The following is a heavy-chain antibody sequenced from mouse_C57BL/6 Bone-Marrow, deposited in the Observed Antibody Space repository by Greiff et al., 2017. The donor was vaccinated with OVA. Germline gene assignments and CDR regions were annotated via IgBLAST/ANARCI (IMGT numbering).Heavy chain of an antibody. CDR2: IYPGDGDT. CDR3: ELQYGYDEEGAMDY. D-gene: IGHD2-2*01. CDR1: GYAFSSSW. Sequence: QVQLQQSGPELVKPGASVKISCKASGYAFSSSWMNWVKQRPGKGLEWIGRIYPGDGDTNYNGKFKGKATLTADKSSSTAYMQLSSLTSEDSAVYFCELQYGYDEEGAMDYWGQGTSVTVSS. V-gene: IGHV1-82*01. J-gene: IGHJ4*01.